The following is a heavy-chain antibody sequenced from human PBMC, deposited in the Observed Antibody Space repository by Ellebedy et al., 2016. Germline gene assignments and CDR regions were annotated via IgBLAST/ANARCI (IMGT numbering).Heavy chain of an antibody. V-gene: IGHV3-9*01. J-gene: IGHJ3*02. CDR1: GFTFSSYW. CDR2: ISWNSGSI. Sequence: SLKISCAASGFTFSSYWMHWVRQAPGKGLEWVSGISWNSGSIGYADSVKGRFTISRDNAKNSLYLQMNSLRAEDTALYYCAKGYYQLHIDDAFDIWGQGTMVTVSS. D-gene: IGHD2-2*01. CDR3: AKGYYQLHIDDAFDI.